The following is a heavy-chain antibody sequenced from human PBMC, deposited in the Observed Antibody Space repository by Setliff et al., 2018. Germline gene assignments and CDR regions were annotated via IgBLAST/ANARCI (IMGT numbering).Heavy chain of an antibody. CDR1: GGSISSSSYY. Sequence: SETLSLTCTVSGGSISSSSYYWGWIRQPPGKGLEWIGSIYYSGSTYYNSSLKSRVTISVDTSKNQFSLKLTSVTAADTAVYYCARHGLQFLEWLSAFDYWGQGTLVTVSS. CDR3: ARHGLQFLEWLSAFDY. J-gene: IGHJ4*02. D-gene: IGHD3-3*01. CDR2: IYYSGST. V-gene: IGHV4-39*01.